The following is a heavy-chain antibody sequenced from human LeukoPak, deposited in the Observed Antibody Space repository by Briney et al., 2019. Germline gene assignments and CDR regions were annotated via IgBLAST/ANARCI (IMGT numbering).Heavy chain of an antibody. Sequence: GGSLRLSCAASGFTFSTYPISWVRQAPGKGLEWVSAISSGGTDTYYADSVKGRFTISRDNSKNTLYLQMNSLRAEDTAVYYCVKDSVRGYSGYGNDGFEIWGQGTMVTVCS. V-gene: IGHV3-23*01. CDR3: VKDSVRGYSGYGNDGFEI. CDR2: ISSGGTDT. CDR1: GFTFSTYP. J-gene: IGHJ3*02. D-gene: IGHD5-12*01.